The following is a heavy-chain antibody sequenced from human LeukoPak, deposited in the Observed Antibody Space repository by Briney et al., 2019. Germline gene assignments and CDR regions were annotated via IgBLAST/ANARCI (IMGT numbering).Heavy chain of an antibody. CDR1: GGSFSGYY. D-gene: IGHD3-22*01. V-gene: IGHV4-34*01. CDR2: INHSGST. J-gene: IGHJ5*02. Sequence: SETLSLTCAVYGGSFSGYYWSWIRQPPGKGLEWIGEINHSGSTNNNPSLKSRVTISVDTSKNQFSLKLSSVTAADTAVYYCARGGPFTMIVAGTNWFDPWGQGTLVTVSS. CDR3: ARGGPFTMIVAGTNWFDP.